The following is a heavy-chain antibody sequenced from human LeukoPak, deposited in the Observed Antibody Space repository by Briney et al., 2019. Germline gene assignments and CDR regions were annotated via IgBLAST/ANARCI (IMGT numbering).Heavy chain of an antibody. CDR1: GFTFSDYT. CDR2: IRYDGSNK. D-gene: IGHD3-22*01. Sequence: GSLRLSCAASGFTFSDYTINWVRQAPGKGLEWVAFIRYDGSNKYYADSVKGRFTISRDNSKNTLYLQMNSLRAEDTAVYYCAKDPTHYRVWDYYETIGLSYWGQGTLVTVSS. V-gene: IGHV3-30*02. CDR3: AKDPTHYRVWDYYETIGLSY. J-gene: IGHJ4*02.